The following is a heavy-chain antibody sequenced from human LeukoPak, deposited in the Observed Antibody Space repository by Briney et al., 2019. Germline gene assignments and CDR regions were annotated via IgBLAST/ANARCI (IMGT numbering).Heavy chain of an antibody. CDR2: ISGSGGST. Sequence: PGGSLRLSCAASGFTFSSYAMSWVRQAPGKGLEWVSAISGSGGSTYYADSVKGRFTISRDNSKNTLYLQMNSLRAEDTAVYYCAKHRKTQRYCSGGSCYSGFGPVDYWGQGTLVTVSP. D-gene: IGHD2-15*01. CDR3: AKHRKTQRYCSGGSCYSGFGPVDY. J-gene: IGHJ4*02. V-gene: IGHV3-23*01. CDR1: GFTFSSYA.